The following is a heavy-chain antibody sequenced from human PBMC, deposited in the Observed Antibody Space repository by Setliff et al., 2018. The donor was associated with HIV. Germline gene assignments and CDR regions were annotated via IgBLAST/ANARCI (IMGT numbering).Heavy chain of an antibody. CDR2: IYTSGST. CDR3: ARDGGYSYGFFDY. V-gene: IGHV4-4*09. D-gene: IGHD5-18*01. Sequence: GSLRLSCAASGFTFGDYAMSWVRQAPGKGLEWIGYIYTSGSTNYNPSLKSRVTISVDTSKNQFSLKLSSVTAADTAVYYCARDGGYSYGFFDYWGQGTLVTVSS. J-gene: IGHJ4*02. CDR1: GFTFGDYA.